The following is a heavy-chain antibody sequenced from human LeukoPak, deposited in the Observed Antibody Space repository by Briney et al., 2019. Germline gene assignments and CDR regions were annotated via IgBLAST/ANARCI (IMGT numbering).Heavy chain of an antibody. D-gene: IGHD1-1*01. CDR3: ARARRDDGRSFGY. Sequence: SETLSLTCTVSGGSISSYYWRWIRQPPGKGLEWIGFIYYSGNTNYNPSLRDRVTISVDTSRMQFFLRLSSGTAADTAMYYCARARRDDGRSFGYWGQGTLVTVSS. CDR2: IYYSGNT. CDR1: GGSISSYY. V-gene: IGHV4-59*12. J-gene: IGHJ4*02.